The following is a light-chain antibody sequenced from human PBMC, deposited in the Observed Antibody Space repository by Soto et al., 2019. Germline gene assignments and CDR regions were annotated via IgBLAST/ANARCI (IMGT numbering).Light chain of an antibody. CDR2: YNN. J-gene: IGLJ1*01. Sequence: QSVLTQPPSASGTPGQRVTVSCSGSSSNIGSNTVNWYQQLPGTAPTLLIYYNNQRPSGVPDRFSGSKSGTSASLAISGLQSEDEADYYCISYTGSRASYVFGTGTKVTVL. V-gene: IGLV1-44*01. CDR3: ISYTGSRASYV. CDR1: SSNIGSNT.